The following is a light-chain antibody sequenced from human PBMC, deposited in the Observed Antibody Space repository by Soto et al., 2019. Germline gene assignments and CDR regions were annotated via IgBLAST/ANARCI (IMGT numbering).Light chain of an antibody. V-gene: IGKV3-15*01. J-gene: IGKJ4*01. Sequence: EIVMTQSPATLSVSPGERATLSCRASQSVSSDLAWYQQKPGQAPRLLIYDASTRATGIPVRFSGSGSGTEFTLTISSLQSEDFALYYCQQYNKWPPLTFGRGTKVEI. CDR1: QSVSSD. CDR3: QQYNKWPPLT. CDR2: DAS.